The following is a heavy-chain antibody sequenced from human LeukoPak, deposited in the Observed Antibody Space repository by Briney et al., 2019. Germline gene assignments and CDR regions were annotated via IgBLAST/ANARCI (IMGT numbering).Heavy chain of an antibody. D-gene: IGHD4-17*01. Sequence: SETLSLTCMVSGGSISIYSWSWIRQPPGEGLEWIGYIYYSGSTNYNPSLKSRVTISVDTSKNQFSLKLSSVTAADTAVYYCAGDNYGEIDYWGQGTLVTVSS. CDR2: IYYSGST. V-gene: IGHV4-59*01. J-gene: IGHJ4*02. CDR1: GGSISIYS. CDR3: AGDNYGEIDY.